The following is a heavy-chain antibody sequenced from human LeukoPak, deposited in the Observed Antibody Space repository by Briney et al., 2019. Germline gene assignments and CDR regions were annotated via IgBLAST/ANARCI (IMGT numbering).Heavy chain of an antibody. J-gene: IGHJ6*02. CDR1: GYTFTSYD. V-gene: IGHV1-18*01. Sequence: GASVKVSCKASGYTFTSYDINWVRQATGQGLEWMGWISAYNGNTNYAQKLQGRVTMTTDTSTSTAYMELRSLRSDDTAVYYCARDLMDTAMGYYYYGMDVWGQGTTVTVSS. D-gene: IGHD5-18*01. CDR2: ISAYNGNT. CDR3: ARDLMDTAMGYYYYGMDV.